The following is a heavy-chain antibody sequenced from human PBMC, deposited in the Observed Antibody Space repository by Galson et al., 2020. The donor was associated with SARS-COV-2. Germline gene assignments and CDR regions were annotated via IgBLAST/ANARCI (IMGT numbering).Heavy chain of an antibody. Sequence: SGPTLVKPTQTLTLTCTFSGFSLHISDTNAVGVGWIRQPPGKALEWLALIFWNDDKRYSPSLKNRLTITKDTSKNQVALIMTNMDPVDTATYYCVHSGSGGASLGGYWGQGTLVTVSS. J-gene: IGHJ4*02. V-gene: IGHV2-5*01. CDR1: GFSLHISDTNAVG. D-gene: IGHD3-16*01. CDR2: IFWNDDK. CDR3: VHSGSGGASLGGY.